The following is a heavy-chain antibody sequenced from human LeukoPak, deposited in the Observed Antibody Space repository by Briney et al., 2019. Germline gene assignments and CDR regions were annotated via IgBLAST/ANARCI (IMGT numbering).Heavy chain of an antibody. CDR3: AVPGVPNSGDPKGRRLLY. D-gene: IGHD2/OR15-2a*01. CDR1: GYTFTSYY. V-gene: IGHV1-46*01. J-gene: IGHJ4*02. CDR2: INPSGGST. Sequence: ASVKVSCKASGYTFTSYYMHWVRQAPGQGLEWMGIINPSGGSTSYAQKSQGRVTMTRNNSISTAYMELSSLRSDDTAVYYCAVPGVPNSGDPKGRRLLYWGQGTLVTVSS.